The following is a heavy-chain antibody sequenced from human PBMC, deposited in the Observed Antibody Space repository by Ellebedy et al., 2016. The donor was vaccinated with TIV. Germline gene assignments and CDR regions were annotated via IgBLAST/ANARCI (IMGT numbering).Heavy chain of an antibody. D-gene: IGHD3-9*01. Sequence: PGGSLRLSCAASGFTFNSYSMNWVRQAPGKGLEWVSYISSNSSTIYYADSVTGRFTISRDNAKNSLYLQMNSLRDEDTAVYYCSRNPPSSRKRITIPLPLDVWGQGTTVTVSS. V-gene: IGHV3-48*02. CDR3: SRNPPSSRKRITIPLPLDV. CDR1: GFTFNSYS. J-gene: IGHJ6*02. CDR2: ISSNSSTI.